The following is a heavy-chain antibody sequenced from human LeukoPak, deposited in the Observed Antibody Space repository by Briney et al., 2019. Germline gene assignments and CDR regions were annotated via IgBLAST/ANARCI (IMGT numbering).Heavy chain of an antibody. CDR2: IIPIFGTA. CDR1: GGTFSSYA. Sequence: ASVKVSCKASGGTFSSYAISWVRQAPGQGLEWMGGIIPIFGTANYAQKFQGRVTITADESTSTAYMELSSLRSEDTAVYYCATFHSGTGGVPYFDYWGQGTLVTVSS. D-gene: IGHD1-1*01. CDR3: ATFHSGTGGVPYFDY. J-gene: IGHJ4*02. V-gene: IGHV1-69*13.